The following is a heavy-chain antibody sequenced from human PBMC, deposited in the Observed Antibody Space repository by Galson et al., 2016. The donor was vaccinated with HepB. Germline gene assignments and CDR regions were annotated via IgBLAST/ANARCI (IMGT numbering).Heavy chain of an antibody. CDR2: IYSGGST. CDR1: GFTVSSSY. CDR3: ARDGGYSNGWSD. Sequence: SLRLSCAASGFTVSSSYMRWVRQAPGKGLEWVSVIYSGGSTYYADSVKGRFTISRDNSKNTLYLQMNSLKAEDTAVYYCARDGGYSNGWSDWGQGTLVTVSS. J-gene: IGHJ4*02. V-gene: IGHV3-53*01. D-gene: IGHD6-19*01.